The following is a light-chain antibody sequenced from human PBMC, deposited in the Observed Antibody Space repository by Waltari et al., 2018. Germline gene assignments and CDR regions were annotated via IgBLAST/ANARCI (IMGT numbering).Light chain of an antibody. J-gene: IGKJ1*01. CDR3: MQSTHWPPWT. Sequence: DVVMTQSPRSLSVTLGQPASISCRSSQSLVHSDGDTYLHWFQQRPGQYPRRLINKVSERDPGVPDRFSGSGSGTDFTLEISTVEAEDVGVYYCMQSTHWPPWTFGQGTKVEIK. CDR2: KVS. V-gene: IGKV2-30*02. CDR1: QSLVHSDGDTY.